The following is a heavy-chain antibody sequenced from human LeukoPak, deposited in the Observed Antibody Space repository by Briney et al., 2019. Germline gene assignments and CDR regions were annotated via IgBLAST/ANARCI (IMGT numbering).Heavy chain of an antibody. J-gene: IGHJ4*02. CDR2: INHSGST. CDR1: GGSFSGYY. D-gene: IGHD6-13*01. V-gene: IGHV4-34*01. Sequence: SETLSLTCAVYGGSFSGYYWSWIRQPPGRGLEWIGEINHSGSTNYNPSLKSRVTLSLDTSKNQFSLNLTSVTATDTAVYYCARAQGFSSNWYPLGFGFDYWGQGTLVTVSS. CDR3: ARAQGFSSNWYPLGFGFDY.